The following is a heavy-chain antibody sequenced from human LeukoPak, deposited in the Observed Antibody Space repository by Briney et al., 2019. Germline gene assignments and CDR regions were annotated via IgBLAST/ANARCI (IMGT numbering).Heavy chain of an antibody. D-gene: IGHD6-19*01. Sequence: SVKDSCKASGGTFSSYAISWVRQAPGQRLEGMGRIILIFGTANYAQKFQGRVTITTDDSTRTAYMELSSLRSEDTAVYYCARDSSGWYNWFDXWGQGTLVTV. J-gene: IGHJ5*02. CDR2: IILIFGTA. CDR3: ARDSSGWYNWFDX. CDR1: GGTFSSYA. V-gene: IGHV1-69*05.